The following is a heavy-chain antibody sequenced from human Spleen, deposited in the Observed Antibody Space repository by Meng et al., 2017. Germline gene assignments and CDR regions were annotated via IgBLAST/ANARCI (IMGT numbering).Heavy chain of an antibody. D-gene: IGHD3-9*01. CDR2: IKSKPDGETI. J-gene: IGHJ4*02. CDR1: GFTFSNAY. Sequence: GGSLRLSCEGSGFTFSNAYMTWVRQVPGKRLEWVGRIKSKPDGETIDYAAPVKGRFTISRDDSKSTLNLHLSGLRTDDTGVYYCTWDDKAVSDYWGQGTLVTVSS. CDR3: TWDDKAVSDY. V-gene: IGHV3-15*01.